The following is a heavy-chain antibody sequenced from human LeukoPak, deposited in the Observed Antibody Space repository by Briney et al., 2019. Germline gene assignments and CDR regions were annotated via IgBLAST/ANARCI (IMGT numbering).Heavy chain of an antibody. CDR2: IYYSGST. CDR3: ARHSLNLWGSLTEFDY. CDR1: GVSISSSNW. J-gene: IGHJ4*02. V-gene: IGHV4-59*08. D-gene: IGHD3-9*01. Sequence: SGTLSLTCAVSGVSISSSNWWSWIRQPPGKGLEWIGYIYYSGSTNYNPSLKSRVTISVDTSKNQFSLKLSSVTAADTAVYYCARHSLNLWGSLTEFDYWGQGTLVTVSS.